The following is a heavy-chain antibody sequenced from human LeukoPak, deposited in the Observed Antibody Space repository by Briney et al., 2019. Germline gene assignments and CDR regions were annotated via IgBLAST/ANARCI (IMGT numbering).Heavy chain of an antibody. J-gene: IGHJ2*01. Sequence: PGGSLRLSCAASGFTFSSYAMHWVRQAPGKGLEWVAAILYDGSNKYYADSVKGRFTISRDNSKNTLYLQMTNLRAEDMAFYHCVKDSTAQTDYYFDLWGRGTLVTVSS. D-gene: IGHD4-11*01. CDR2: ILYDGSNK. V-gene: IGHV3-30*04. CDR1: GFTFSSYA. CDR3: VKDSTAQTDYYFDL.